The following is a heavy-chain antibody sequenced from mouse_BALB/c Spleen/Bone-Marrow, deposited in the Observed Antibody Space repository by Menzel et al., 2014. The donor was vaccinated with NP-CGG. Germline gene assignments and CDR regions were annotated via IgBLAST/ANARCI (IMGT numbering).Heavy chain of an antibody. CDR2: INPYNGDT. V-gene: IGHV1-20*02. D-gene: IGHD1-1*01. CDR3: AREGGYYYGSSPYFDV. Sequence: VHVKQSGPELVKPGASVKISCKASGYSFTGYFMNWVMQSHGRSLEWIGRINPYNGDTFYNQKSKGKATLTVDKSSSTAHMELRSLASEDSAVYYCAREGGYYYGSSPYFDVWGAGTTVTVSS. J-gene: IGHJ1*01. CDR1: GYSFTGYF.